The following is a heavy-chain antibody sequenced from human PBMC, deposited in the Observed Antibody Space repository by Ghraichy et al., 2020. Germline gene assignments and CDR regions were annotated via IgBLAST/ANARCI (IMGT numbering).Heavy chain of an antibody. D-gene: IGHD6-19*01. CDR1: GFTFSSYA. V-gene: IGHV3-23*01. CDR3: AKRYSSGWYGFVGAFDI. J-gene: IGHJ3*02. CDR2: ISGSGGST. Sequence: GGSLRLSCAASGFTFSSYAMSWVRQAPGKGLEWVSAISGSGGSTYYADSVKGRFTISRDNSKNTLYLQMNSLRAADTAVYYCAKRYSSGWYGFVGAFDIWGQGTMVTVSS.